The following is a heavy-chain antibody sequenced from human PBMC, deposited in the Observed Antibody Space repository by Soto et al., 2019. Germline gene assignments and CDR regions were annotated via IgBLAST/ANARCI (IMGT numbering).Heavy chain of an antibody. J-gene: IGHJ4*02. CDR2: ISYDGSNK. CDR1: GFTFSSYG. CDR3: AKETYSGPLDY. V-gene: IGHV3-30*18. Sequence: QVQLVESGGGVVQPGRSLRLSCAASGFTFSSYGMHWVRQAPGKGLEWVAVISYDGSNKYYADSVKGRFTISRDNSKNTLYLQMNSLRAADTAVYYCAKETYSGPLDYWGEGTLVTGSS. D-gene: IGHD2-15*01.